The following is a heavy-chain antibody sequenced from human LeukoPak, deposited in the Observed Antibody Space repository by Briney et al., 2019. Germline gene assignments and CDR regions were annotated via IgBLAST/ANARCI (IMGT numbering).Heavy chain of an antibody. J-gene: IGHJ5*02. CDR2: IWYDGSNK. CDR1: GFTFSSYG. V-gene: IGHV3-33*01. D-gene: IGHD3-3*01. CDR3: ARDDRYDFWSVNWFDP. Sequence: GRSLRLSCAASGFTFSSYGMHWVRQAPGKGLEWVAVIWYDGSNKYYADSVKGRFTISRDNSKNTLYLQMNSLRAEDTAVYYCARDDRYDFWSVNWFDPWGQGTLVTVSS.